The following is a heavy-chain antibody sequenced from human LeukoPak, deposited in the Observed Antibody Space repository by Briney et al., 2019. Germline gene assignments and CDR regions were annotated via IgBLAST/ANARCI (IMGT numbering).Heavy chain of an antibody. CDR2: IIPIFDTA. CDR1: GGTFISYS. V-gene: IGHV1-69*13. D-gene: IGHD1-26*01. CDR3: ARISLGAICGYYYGMDV. J-gene: IGHJ6*02. Sequence: GASVKVSCKASGGTFISYSISWVRQAPGQGLEWMGGIIPIFDTADYAQKFQGRVTITADESTGTAYMELSSLRSEDTAVFYCARISLGAICGYYYGMDVWGQGTTVTVSS.